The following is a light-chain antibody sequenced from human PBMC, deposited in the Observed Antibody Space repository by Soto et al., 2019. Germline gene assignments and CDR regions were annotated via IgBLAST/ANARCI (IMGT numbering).Light chain of an antibody. J-gene: IGKJ2*01. CDR2: GAS. CDR3: QQYNNWPLEFT. CDR1: QSVSSN. Sequence: EIVMTQSPATLSVSPGERATLSCRASQSVSSNLAWYQQNPGQAPRLLIYGASTRATGIPARFSGSGSGTEFTLTNISLQSEDFAVYYCQQYNNWPLEFTFGQGTKLEIK. V-gene: IGKV3-15*01.